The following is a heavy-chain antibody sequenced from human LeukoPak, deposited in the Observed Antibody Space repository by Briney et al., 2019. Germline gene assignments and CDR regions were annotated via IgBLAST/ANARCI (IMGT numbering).Heavy chain of an antibody. CDR3: ARDGARTHYYGSGFGMDV. CDR2: INGGNGNT. V-gene: IGHV1-3*01. J-gene: IGHJ6*02. Sequence: GASVKVSCKASGYTFTSYAMHWVRQAPGQRLEWMGWINGGNGNTKHSQKLQGRVTITRDTSASTAYMELSSLRSEDTAVYYCARDGARTHYYGSGFGMDVWGQGTTVTVSS. D-gene: IGHD3-10*01. CDR1: GYTFTSYA.